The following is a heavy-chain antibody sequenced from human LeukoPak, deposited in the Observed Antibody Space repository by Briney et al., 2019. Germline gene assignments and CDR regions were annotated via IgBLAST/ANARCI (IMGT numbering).Heavy chain of an antibody. J-gene: IGHJ4*02. D-gene: IGHD3-10*01. CDR3: ARVGAGEGGIDY. V-gene: IGHV1-8*03. CDR1: GYTFIIYE. CDR2: MRPRYGNT. Sequence: ASVKVSCKASGYTFIIYEIQWVRQAPAQGLEWVGWMRPRYGNTAYAQSFQGRVTITRDTSIDTVYMELSGLRSEDTAVYYCARVGAGEGGIDYWAQGTLITVSS.